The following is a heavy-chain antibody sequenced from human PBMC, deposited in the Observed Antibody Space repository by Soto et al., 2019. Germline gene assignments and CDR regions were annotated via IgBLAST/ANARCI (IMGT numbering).Heavy chain of an antibody. V-gene: IGHV3-23*01. CDR2: IXXSGXST. Sequence: EVQLLESGGGLVQPGGSLRLSCAASGFTFSSYAMSWVRQAPGKGLEWVSAIXXSGXSTYYADSVKGRFTISRDNSKNTLYLQMNSLRAEXTXVYYCXKDRAXHSXYYXXSPRGGHYYYGMDVWGQGTTVTVSS. D-gene: IGHD3-22*01. J-gene: IGHJ6*02. CDR3: XKDRAXHSXYYXXSPRGGHYYYGMDV. CDR1: GFTFSSYA.